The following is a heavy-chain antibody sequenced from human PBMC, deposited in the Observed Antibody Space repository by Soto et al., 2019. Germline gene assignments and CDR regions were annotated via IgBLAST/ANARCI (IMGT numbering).Heavy chain of an antibody. Sequence: PSETLSLSCAVSGGSISSSNWWSWVRQPPGKGLEWIGEIYYSGSTNYNPSLKSRVTISVDKSKNQFSLKLSSVTAADTAVYYCASNPLGYSYGFARFDYWGQGTLVTVSS. CDR1: GGSISSSNW. V-gene: IGHV4-4*02. J-gene: IGHJ4*02. CDR3: ASNPLGYSYGFARFDY. D-gene: IGHD5-18*01. CDR2: IYYSGST.